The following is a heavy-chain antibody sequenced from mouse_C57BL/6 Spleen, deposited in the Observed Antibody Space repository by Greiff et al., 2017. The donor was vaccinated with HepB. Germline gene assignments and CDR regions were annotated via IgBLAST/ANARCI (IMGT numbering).Heavy chain of an antibody. CDR2: IYPRDGST. CDR1: GYTFTDHT. D-gene: IGHD1-1*01. J-gene: IGHJ4*01. V-gene: IGHV1-78*01. CDR3: ASGSRDYYYAMDY. Sequence: VQLQQSDAELVKPGASVKISCKVSGYTFTDHTIHWMKQRPEQGLEWIGYIYPRDGSTKYNEKFKGKATLTADKSSSTAYMQLNSLTSEDSAVYCGASGSRDYYYAMDYWGQGTSVTVSS.